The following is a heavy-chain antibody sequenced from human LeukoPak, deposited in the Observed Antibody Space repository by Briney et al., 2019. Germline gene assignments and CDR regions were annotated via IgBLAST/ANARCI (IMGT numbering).Heavy chain of an antibody. V-gene: IGHV3-23*01. D-gene: IGHD6-13*01. Sequence: GGSLRLSCAASGFTFSSYAMSWVRQAPGKGLEWVSAISGSGGSTYYADSVKGRFTISRDNAKNSLYLQMNSLRAEDTAVYYCASKHSSSWYGAFFDYWGQGTLVTVSS. CDR1: GFTFSSYA. CDR3: ASKHSSSWYGAFFDY. CDR2: ISGSGGST. J-gene: IGHJ4*02.